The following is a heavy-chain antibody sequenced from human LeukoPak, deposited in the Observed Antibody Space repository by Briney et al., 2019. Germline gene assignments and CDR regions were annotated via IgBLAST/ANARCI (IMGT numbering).Heavy chain of an antibody. V-gene: IGHV3-21*01. D-gene: IGHD3-9*01. CDR1: GFNFISYS. CDR2: ISGSSSHT. J-gene: IGHJ4*02. Sequence: PGGSLRLSCGASGFNFISYSMNWVRQAPGKGLEWGSSISGSSSHTSYADSVKGRFTISRDNAKNSLYLQMNSLRAEDTAVYYCASYISESALDYWGQGTLVTVSS. CDR3: ASYISESALDY.